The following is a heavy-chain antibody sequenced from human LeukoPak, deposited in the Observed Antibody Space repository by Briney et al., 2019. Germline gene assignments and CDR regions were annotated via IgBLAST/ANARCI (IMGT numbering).Heavy chain of an antibody. CDR1: GFTFSSYT. J-gene: IGHJ4*02. D-gene: IGHD3-10*01. CDR2: ISSTSSYI. CDR3: ARDLQLWSREFDY. Sequence: GGSLRLSCAASGFTFSSYTMNWVRQAPGKGLEWVSSISSTSSYIFYADSVKGRFTIPRDNAKTSLYLQMNSLRAEDTAVYYCARDLQLWSREFDYWGQGALVTVSS. V-gene: IGHV3-21*06.